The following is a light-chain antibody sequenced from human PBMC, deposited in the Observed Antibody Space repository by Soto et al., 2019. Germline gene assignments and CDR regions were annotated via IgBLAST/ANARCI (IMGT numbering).Light chain of an antibody. CDR1: QSISSW. CDR2: KAS. J-gene: IGKJ4*01. V-gene: IGKV1-5*03. Sequence: DIQMTQSPSTLSASVGDRVTITCRASQSISSWLAWYQQKPGKAPTLLTYKASSLESGVPSRFSGSGSGTEFTLTISSLQPDDFATYYCQQYNSYPLTFGGGTKVEIK. CDR3: QQYNSYPLT.